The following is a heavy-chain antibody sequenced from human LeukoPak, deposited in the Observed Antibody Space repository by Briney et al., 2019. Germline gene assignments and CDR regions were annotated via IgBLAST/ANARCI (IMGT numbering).Heavy chain of an antibody. J-gene: IGHJ4*02. Sequence: GASVKVSCKASGGTFSSYDISWVRQAPGQGLEWMGGIMPISGTANYEQKFQGRVTITADKPTNTAYMELSSLRSEDTAVYYCASGRTDIVVVPATLRNYYFDYWGQGTLVTVSS. CDR3: ASGRTDIVVVPATLRNYYFDY. D-gene: IGHD2-2*01. CDR2: IMPISGTA. CDR1: GGTFSSYD. V-gene: IGHV1-69*06.